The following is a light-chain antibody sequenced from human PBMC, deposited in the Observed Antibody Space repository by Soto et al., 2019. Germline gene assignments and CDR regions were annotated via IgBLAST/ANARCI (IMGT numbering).Light chain of an antibody. CDR2: GNN. J-gene: IGLJ1*01. CDR3: QSYEISLSAYV. CDR1: TSNFGAGYD. Sequence: VLTQPPSVSGAPGQTVTISCAGSTSNFGAGYDVHWYQQFPRTAPRLLIFGNNNRPSGVPDRFSGSKSATSASLAITGLQAEDEADYYCQSYEISLSAYVFGTGTKVTVL. V-gene: IGLV1-40*01.